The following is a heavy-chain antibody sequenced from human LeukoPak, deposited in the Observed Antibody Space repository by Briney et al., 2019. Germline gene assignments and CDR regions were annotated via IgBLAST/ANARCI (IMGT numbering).Heavy chain of an antibody. CDR2: INHSGST. V-gene: IGHV4-34*01. J-gene: IGHJ5*02. D-gene: IGHD3-22*01. Sequence: PSETLSLTCAVYGGSFSGYYWSWIRQPPGKGLEWIGEINHSGSTNYNPSLKSRVTISVDTSKNQFSLKLSSVTAADTAVYYCERGVIWFDPWGQGTLVTVSS. CDR3: ERGVIWFDP. CDR1: GGSFSGYY.